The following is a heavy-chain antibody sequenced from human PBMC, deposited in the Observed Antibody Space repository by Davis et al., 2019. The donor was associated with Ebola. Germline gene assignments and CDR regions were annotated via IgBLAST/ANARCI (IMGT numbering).Heavy chain of an antibody. CDR1: GFTLSSYS. Sequence: GRSLTLSCPASGFTLSSYSMNWVCQAPGKGLEWVSYISSSSSTIYYADSVKGRFTISRDNAKNSLYLQMNSLRAEDTAVYYCARRADYWGQGTLVTVSS. V-gene: IGHV3-48*04. CDR3: ARRADY. J-gene: IGHJ4*02. CDR2: ISSSSSTI.